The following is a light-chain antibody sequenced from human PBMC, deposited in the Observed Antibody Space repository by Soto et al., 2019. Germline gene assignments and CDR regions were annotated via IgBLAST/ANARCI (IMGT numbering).Light chain of an antibody. CDR2: DVS. Sequence: QSVLTQPRSVSGSPGQSVTISCTGTSSDVGGYNYVSWYQQHPGKAPKLMIYDVSKRPSGVPDRFSGFKSGNTASLTISVLQAEDEADYYCCSYAGSYTWVFGGGTKLTVL. CDR3: CSYAGSYTWV. CDR1: SSDVGGYNY. V-gene: IGLV2-11*01. J-gene: IGLJ2*01.